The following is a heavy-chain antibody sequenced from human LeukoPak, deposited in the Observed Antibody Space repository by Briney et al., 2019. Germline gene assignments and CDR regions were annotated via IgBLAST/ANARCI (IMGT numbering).Heavy chain of an antibody. CDR2: ISSSSSYI. CDR3: ARESSVPEFDP. J-gene: IGHJ5*02. CDR1: GFTFSSYD. V-gene: IGHV3-21*01. Sequence: GRSLRLSCAASGFTFSSYDMDWVRQAPGKGLKWVSSISSSSSYIYYADSVKGRFTISRDNAKNSLYLQMNSLRAEDTAVYYCARESSVPEFDPWGQGTLVTVSS. D-gene: IGHD2-2*01.